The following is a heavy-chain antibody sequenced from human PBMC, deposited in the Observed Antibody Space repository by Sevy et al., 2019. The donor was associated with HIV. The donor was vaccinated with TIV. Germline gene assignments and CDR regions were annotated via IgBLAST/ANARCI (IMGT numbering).Heavy chain of an antibody. CDR3: TTKKDFWSGYFYFDY. CDR1: GFTIRTYN. CDR2: IKSNTDGGTT. D-gene: IGHD3-3*01. V-gene: IGHV3-15*01. J-gene: IGHJ4*02. Sequence: GGSLRLSCAASGFTIRTYNMNWVRQAPGKGLEWVGRIKSNTDGGTTDYAEPVKGRFTISRDDSKNTLYLQVNSLKTDDTAVYYCTTKKDFWSGYFYFDYWGQGTLVTVSS.